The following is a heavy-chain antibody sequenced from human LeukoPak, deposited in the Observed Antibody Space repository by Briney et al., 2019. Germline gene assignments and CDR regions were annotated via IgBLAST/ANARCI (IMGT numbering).Heavy chain of an antibody. CDR2: IYWDDDK. CDR3: AHERMDYYDSSGTDAFDI. Sequence: SGPTLVNPTQTLTLTCTFSGFSLSTSGVGVGWIRQPPGKALEWLALIYWDDDKRYSPSLKSRLTITKDTSKNQVVLTMTNMDPVDTATYYCAHERMDYYDSSGTDAFDIWGQGTMVTVSS. J-gene: IGHJ3*02. D-gene: IGHD3-22*01. V-gene: IGHV2-5*02. CDR1: GFSLSTSGVG.